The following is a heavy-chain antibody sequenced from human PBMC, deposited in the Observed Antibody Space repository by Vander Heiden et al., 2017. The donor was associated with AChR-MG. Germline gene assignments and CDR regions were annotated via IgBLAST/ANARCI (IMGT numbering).Heavy chain of an antibody. D-gene: IGHD2-21*01. CDR1: AASVVAVNYY. J-gene: IGHJ2*01. Sequence: QVQLQESGAGLVKPPGTLSLPRTAPAASVVAVNYYWTWIRHPPGKGLECIGYFYFIGSTNYNPSLQSRATISAATSKTQFSLKLSSVTATDTAVYYCARAFSPRGRAYWYFDIWGRGTLVTVSS. CDR3: ARAFSPRGRAYWYFDI. CDR2: FYFIGST. V-gene: IGHV4-61*01.